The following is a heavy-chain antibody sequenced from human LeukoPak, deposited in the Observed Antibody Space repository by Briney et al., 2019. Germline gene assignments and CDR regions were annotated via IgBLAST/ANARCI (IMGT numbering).Heavy chain of an antibody. V-gene: IGHV5-51*01. CDR3: ARSGFYDSSGYYYNWFDP. J-gene: IGHJ5*02. D-gene: IGHD3-22*01. Sequence: GESLKISCKGSGYSFTSYWIGWVRQMPGKGLEWMGIIYPGDSDTRYSPSFQGQVTISADKSISTAYLQWSSLKASDTAMYYCARSGFYDSSGYYYNWFDPWGQGTLVTVSS. CDR2: IYPGDSDT. CDR1: GYSFTSYW.